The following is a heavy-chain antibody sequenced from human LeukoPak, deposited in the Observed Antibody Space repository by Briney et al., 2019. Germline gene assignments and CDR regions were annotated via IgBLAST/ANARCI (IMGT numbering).Heavy chain of an antibody. CDR2: IFYDGSTK. V-gene: IGHV3-30*04. D-gene: IGHD6-13*01. CDR3: ARDSGSSWYNDVFDI. CDR1: GFTFSNYA. J-gene: IGHJ3*02. Sequence: PGGSLRLSCAASGFTFSNYAMHWVRQAPGKGLEWVAVIFYDGSTKYYADSVKGRFTISRDNSKNTLYLQMNSLRAEDTAVYYCARDSGSSWYNDVFDIWGQGTMVTVSS.